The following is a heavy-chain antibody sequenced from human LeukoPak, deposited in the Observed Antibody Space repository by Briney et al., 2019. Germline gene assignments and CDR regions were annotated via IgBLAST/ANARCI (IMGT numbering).Heavy chain of an antibody. D-gene: IGHD2-15*01. Sequence: GESLRLSCAASGFTFSSYSMNWVRQAPGKGLEWVSYISSSSSTIYYADSVKGRFTISRDNAKNSLYLQMNSLRAEDTAVYYCARDNGWSADFWGQGTLVTVSS. J-gene: IGHJ4*02. CDR1: GFTFSSYS. CDR2: ISSSSSTI. CDR3: ARDNGWSADF. V-gene: IGHV3-48*01.